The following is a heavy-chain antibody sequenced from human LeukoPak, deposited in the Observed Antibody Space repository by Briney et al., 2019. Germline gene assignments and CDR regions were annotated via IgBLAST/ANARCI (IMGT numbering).Heavy chain of an antibody. CDR3: ARDQVVRGVIDYYYYMVV. V-gene: IGHV3-11*04. CDR1: GFTFSDYY. D-gene: IGHD3-10*01. Sequence: PGGSLRLSCAASGFTFSDYYMSWIRQAPGKGLEWVSYISSSGSTIYYADSVKGRFTISRDNAKNSLYLQMNSLRAEDTAVYYCARDQVVRGVIDYYYYMVVWGKGTTVTVSS. CDR2: ISSSGSTI. J-gene: IGHJ6*03.